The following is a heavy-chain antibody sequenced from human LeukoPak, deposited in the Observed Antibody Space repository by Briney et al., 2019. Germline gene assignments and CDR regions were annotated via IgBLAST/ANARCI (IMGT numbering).Heavy chain of an antibody. Sequence: PSETLSLTCAVYGGSFSGYYWSWIRQPPGKGLEWIGEINHSGSTNYNPSLKSRVTISVDTSKNQFSLKLSSVTAADTAVYYCARGRCSNSYDYWGQGTLVTVSS. D-gene: IGHD2-15*01. V-gene: IGHV4-34*01. J-gene: IGHJ4*02. CDR3: ARGRCSNSYDY. CDR2: INHSGST. CDR1: GGSFSGYY.